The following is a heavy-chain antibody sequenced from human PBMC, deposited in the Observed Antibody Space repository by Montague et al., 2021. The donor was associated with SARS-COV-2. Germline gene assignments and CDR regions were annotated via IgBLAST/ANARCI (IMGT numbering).Heavy chain of an antibody. CDR1: GGSIRSYY. J-gene: IGHJ4*02. CDR3: ARYGSYFEH. D-gene: IGHD1-26*01. CDR2: IYYDGST. V-gene: IGHV4-59*03. Sequence: SETLSLTCTVSGGSIRSYYWSWIRQTSGKGLEWIGYIYYDGSTNYNPSLKSRVTMSVDSSKSQFSLRLSSVTAADTAVYYCARYGSYFEHWGQGTLVTVSS.